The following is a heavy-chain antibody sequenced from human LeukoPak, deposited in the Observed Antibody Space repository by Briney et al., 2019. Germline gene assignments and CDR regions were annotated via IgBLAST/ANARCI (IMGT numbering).Heavy chain of an antibody. CDR3: ARGGAAAGYDYYYGMDV. J-gene: IGHJ6*02. D-gene: IGHD6-13*01. Sequence: PGGSLRLSCAASGFTFSSYAMHWVRQAPGKGLEWVAVISYDGSNKYYADSVKGRFTISRDNSKNTLYLQMNSLRAEDTAVYYCARGGAAAGYDYYYGMDVWGQGTTVTVSS. CDR2: ISYDGSNK. V-gene: IGHV3-30*04. CDR1: GFTFSSYA.